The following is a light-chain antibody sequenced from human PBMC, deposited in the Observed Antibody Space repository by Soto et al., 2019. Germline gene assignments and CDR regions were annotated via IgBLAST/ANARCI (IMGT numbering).Light chain of an antibody. J-gene: IGKJ2*01. V-gene: IGKV3-15*01. CDR3: QQYNDWPPEYT. CDR2: GAS. Sequence: ETVLTQSPATLSVSPGERATLSCRASQSVSSNLAWYRQKPGQAPRLLIYGASSRATDIPVRFSGSGSGTEQTLTFSCLQSEDFAVYYCQQYNDWPPEYTFGQGTKLQIK. CDR1: QSVSSN.